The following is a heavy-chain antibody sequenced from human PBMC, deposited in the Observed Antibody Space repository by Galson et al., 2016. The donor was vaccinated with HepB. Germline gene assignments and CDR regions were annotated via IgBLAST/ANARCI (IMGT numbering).Heavy chain of an antibody. J-gene: IGHJ6*02. D-gene: IGHD3/OR15-3a*01. CDR1: GFSLSTSGVG. CDR3: APSFWTPRVSYYYYFGMDV. CDR2: IYWDDDK. Sequence: PALVKPTQTLTLTCTFSGFSLSTSGVGVGWIRQPPGKALEWLALIYWDDDKRYSPSLKSRLTISKDTSKNQVVLTMTNMDPVDTATYYCAPSFWTPRVSYYYYFGMDVWGQGTTVTVSS. V-gene: IGHV2-5*02.